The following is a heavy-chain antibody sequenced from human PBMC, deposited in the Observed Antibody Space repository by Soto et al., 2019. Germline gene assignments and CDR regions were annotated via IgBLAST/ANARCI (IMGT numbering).Heavy chain of an antibody. CDR3: AKVDTAMGLDY. J-gene: IGHJ4*02. Sequence: SETLSLTCTVSGGSISSYYWSWIRQPPGKGLEWIGYIYYSGSTNYNPSLKSRVTISVDTSKNQFSLKLSSVTAADTAVYYCAKVDTAMGLDYWGQGTLVTVSS. CDR2: IYYSGST. D-gene: IGHD5-18*01. CDR1: GGSISSYY. V-gene: IGHV4-59*01.